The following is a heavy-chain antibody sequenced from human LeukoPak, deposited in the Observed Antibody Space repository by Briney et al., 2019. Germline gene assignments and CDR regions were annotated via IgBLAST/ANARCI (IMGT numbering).Heavy chain of an antibody. CDR3: ARDSSGYYIFDY. D-gene: IGHD3-22*01. J-gene: IGHJ4*02. CDR2: INPNSGGT. CDR1: GYTFTGCY. Sequence: ASVKVSCKASGYTFTGCYMHWVRQAPGQGLEWMGWINPNSGGTNYAQKFQGRVTMTRDTSISTAYMELSRLRSDDTAVYYCARDSSGYYIFDYWGQGTLVTVSS. V-gene: IGHV1-2*02.